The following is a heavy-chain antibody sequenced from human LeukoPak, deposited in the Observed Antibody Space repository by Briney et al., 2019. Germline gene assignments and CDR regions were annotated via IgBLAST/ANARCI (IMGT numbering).Heavy chain of an antibody. CDR1: GDSVSSNSAA. CDR2: TYYRSKWYN. D-gene: IGHD3-22*01. J-gene: IGHJ4*02. CDR3: ARDMAPDYYDSSGYQVGFDY. Sequence: SQTLSLTCAISGDSVSSNSAAWNWIRQSPSRGLEWLGRTYYRSKWYNDYAVSVKSRITINPDTSKNQFSLQLNSVTPEDTAVYYCARDMAPDYYDSSGYQVGFDYWSQGTLVTVSS. V-gene: IGHV6-1*01.